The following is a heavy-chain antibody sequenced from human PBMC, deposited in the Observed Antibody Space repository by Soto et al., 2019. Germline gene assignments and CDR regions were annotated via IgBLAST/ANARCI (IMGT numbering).Heavy chain of an antibody. CDR2: IYYSGST. D-gene: IGHD3-22*01. V-gene: IGHV4-31*03. CDR1: GGSISSGGYY. CDR3: ARGPALNYDSSGYEYFQH. Sequence: SETLSLTCTVSGGSISSGGYYWSWIRQHPGKGLEWIGYIYYSGSTYYNPSLKSRVTISVDTSKNQFSLKLSSVTAADTAVYYCARGPALNYDSSGYEYFQHWGQGTLVTVSS. J-gene: IGHJ1*01.